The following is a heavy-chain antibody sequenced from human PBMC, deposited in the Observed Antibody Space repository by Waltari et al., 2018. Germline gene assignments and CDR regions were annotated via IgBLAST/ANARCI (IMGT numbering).Heavy chain of an antibody. CDR3: ARGIEYSSSAFDY. J-gene: IGHJ4*02. V-gene: IGHV3-30*02. CDR2: IRYDGSNK. Sequence: QVQLVESGGGVVQPGGSLRLSCAASGFTFSSYGMHWVRQAPGKGLEWVAFIRYDGSNKYYADSVKGRFTISRDNAKNSLYLQMNSLRAEDTAVYYCARGIEYSSSAFDYWGQGTLVTVSS. CDR1: GFTFSSYG. D-gene: IGHD6-6*01.